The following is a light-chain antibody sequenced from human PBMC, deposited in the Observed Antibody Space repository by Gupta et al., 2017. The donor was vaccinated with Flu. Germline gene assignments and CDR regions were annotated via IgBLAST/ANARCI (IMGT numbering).Light chain of an antibody. J-gene: IGLJ3*02. CDR1: SSNIGSNT. CDR3: AAWDDSLNGWV. CDR2: SNN. Sequence: QAVLTPPTSAAGSHGQRVTIPFSGSSSNIGSNTVNWYQQLPGTAPKFLIYSNNQRPSGVPDRFSGSKSGTSASLAISGLQSKDEADYYCAAWDDSLNGWVFGGGTKLTVL. V-gene: IGLV1-44*01.